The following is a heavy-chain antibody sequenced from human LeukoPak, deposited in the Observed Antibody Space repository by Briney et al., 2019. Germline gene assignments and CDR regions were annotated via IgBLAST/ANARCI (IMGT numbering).Heavy chain of an antibody. D-gene: IGHD3-22*01. V-gene: IGHV4-39*07. CDR3: ASDEYYYDSSGYYPKIDY. CDR2: IYYSGST. Sequence: SETLSLTCTVSGGSISSTSYYWGWIRQPPWKGLEWIGSIYYSGSTYYNPSLKSRVTISVDTSKNQFSLKLSSVTAADTAVYYCASDEYYYDSSGYYPKIDYWGQGTLVTVSS. CDR1: GGSISSTSYY. J-gene: IGHJ4*02.